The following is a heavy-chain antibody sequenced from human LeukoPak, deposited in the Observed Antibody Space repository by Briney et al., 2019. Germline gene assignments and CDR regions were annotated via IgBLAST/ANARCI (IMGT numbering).Heavy chain of an antibody. CDR1: GYTFTTYG. J-gene: IGHJ5*02. Sequence: ASVKVSCKASGYTFTTYGISWVRQAPGQGPEWMGWIRTYSGNTHYAQELQGRVTLTTDTSTSTAYMDLRSLRSDDTAVYYCARDGRGHWDTRIWYLGNWFDPWGQGTLVTVSS. V-gene: IGHV1-18*01. D-gene: IGHD6-13*01. CDR3: ARDGRGHWDTRIWYLGNWFDP. CDR2: IRTYSGNT.